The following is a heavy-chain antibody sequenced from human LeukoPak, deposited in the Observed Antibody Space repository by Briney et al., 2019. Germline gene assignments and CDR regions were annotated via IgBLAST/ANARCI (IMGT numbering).Heavy chain of an antibody. J-gene: IGHJ3*02. CDR2: ISYDGSNK. Sequence: GGSLRLSCAASGFTFSSYGMHWVRQAPGKGLEWVAVISYDGSNKYYADSVKGRCTISRDNSKNTLYLQMNSLRAEDTAVYYCAKGLGYSSGHQDAFDIWGQGTMVTVSS. D-gene: IGHD6-19*01. CDR1: GFTFSSYG. CDR3: AKGLGYSSGHQDAFDI. V-gene: IGHV3-30*18.